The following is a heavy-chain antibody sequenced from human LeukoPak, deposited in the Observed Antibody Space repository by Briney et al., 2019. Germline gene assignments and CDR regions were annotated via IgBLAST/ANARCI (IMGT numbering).Heavy chain of an antibody. D-gene: IGHD2-8*02. V-gene: IGHV3-30*02. CDR2: IRYDGSNK. CDR3: ASRHCSGENCYAGPLDF. J-gene: IGHJ4*02. Sequence: GGSLRLSCAASGFTFSSYGMHWVRQAPGKGLEWVAFIRYDGSNKYYADSVKGRFTVSSDVSKNTLYLQMNNLRGEDTAVYYCASRHCSGENCYAGPLDFWGQGIQVTVSS. CDR1: GFTFSSYG.